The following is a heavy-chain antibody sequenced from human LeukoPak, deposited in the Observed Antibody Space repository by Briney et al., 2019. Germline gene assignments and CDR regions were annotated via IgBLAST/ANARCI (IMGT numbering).Heavy chain of an antibody. Sequence: GGSLRLSCAASGFTFSSYSMNWVRQAPGKGLEWVSSISSSSSYIYYADSVKGRFTISRDNAKNSLYLQMNSLRAEDTAVYYCARAPRYCSSTSCLMILNDYWGQGTLVTVSS. V-gene: IGHV3-21*01. D-gene: IGHD2-2*01. J-gene: IGHJ4*02. CDR3: ARAPRYCSSTSCLMILNDY. CDR2: ISSSSSYI. CDR1: GFTFSSYS.